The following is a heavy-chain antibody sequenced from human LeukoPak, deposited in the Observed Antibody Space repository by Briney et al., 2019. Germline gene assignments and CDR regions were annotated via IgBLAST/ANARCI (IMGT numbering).Heavy chain of an antibody. D-gene: IGHD5-24*01. CDR2: IRYDGSNK. V-gene: IGHV3-30*02. Sequence: GGSLRLSCAASGFTFSSYGMHWVRQAPGKGLEWVAFIRYDGSNKYNADSVKGRFTISRDNPKNTLYLQMNSLRAEDTAVYYCAKDLIPRWLQRDYWGQGTLVTVSS. CDR3: AKDLIPRWLQRDY. CDR1: GFTFSSYG. J-gene: IGHJ4*02.